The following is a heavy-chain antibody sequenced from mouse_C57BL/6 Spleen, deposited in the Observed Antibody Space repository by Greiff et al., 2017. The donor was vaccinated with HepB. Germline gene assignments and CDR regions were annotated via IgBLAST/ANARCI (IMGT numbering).Heavy chain of an antibody. Sequence: EVKLVESGPGLAKPSQTLSLTCSVPGYSITSDYWNWIRKFPGNKLEYMGYISYSGSTYYNPSLKSRISITRDTSKNQYYLQLNSVTTEDTATYYCAHYYGSPHWYFDVWGTGTTVTVSS. CDR3: AHYYGSPHWYFDV. CDR2: ISYSGST. D-gene: IGHD1-1*01. J-gene: IGHJ1*03. V-gene: IGHV3-8*01. CDR1: GYSITSDY.